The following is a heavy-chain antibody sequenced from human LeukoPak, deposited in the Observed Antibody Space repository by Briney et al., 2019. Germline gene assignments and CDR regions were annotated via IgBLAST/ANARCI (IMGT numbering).Heavy chain of an antibody. CDR2: IYYSGST. Sequence: SETLSLTCTVSGGSISSYYWSWIRQPPGKGLEWIGYIYYSGSTNYNPSLKSRVTISVDTSKNQFSLKLRSVTAADTAVYYCAGSKAVGGYPIDYWGQGTLVTVSS. CDR1: GGSISSYY. J-gene: IGHJ4*02. CDR3: AGSKAVGGYPIDY. D-gene: IGHD3-22*01. V-gene: IGHV4-59*01.